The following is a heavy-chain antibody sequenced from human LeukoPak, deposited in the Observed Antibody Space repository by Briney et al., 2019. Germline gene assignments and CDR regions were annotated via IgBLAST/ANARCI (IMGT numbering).Heavy chain of an antibody. V-gene: IGHV4-39*01. CDR3: ARAGFRPASRWYPRFDY. J-gene: IGHJ4*02. CDR1: GDSISSGNHY. D-gene: IGHD4-23*01. Sequence: PSGTLSLTCSVSGDSISSGNHYWDWIRQSPGKGLEWIGSVYLTGSSYYNLSFKSRATISVDTSKNQFSLKLSSVTAADTAVYYCARAGFRPASRWYPRFDYWGQGTLVTVSS. CDR2: VYLTGSS.